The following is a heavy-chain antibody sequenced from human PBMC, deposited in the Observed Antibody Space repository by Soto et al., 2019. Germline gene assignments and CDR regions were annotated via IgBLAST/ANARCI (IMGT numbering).Heavy chain of an antibody. J-gene: IGHJ4*01. Sequence: SDTLSLTCTVSGASLSSGSYYWSWIRQPPGKGLEWIGYFYYTGTTKYNPSLESRVNISADTSKNQFSLNLTSVTAADTAVYYCARISYWVKDYWGHGALVTVSS. CDR2: FYYTGTT. D-gene: IGHD2-8*02. CDR1: GASLSSGSYY. CDR3: ARISYWVKDY. V-gene: IGHV4-61*01.